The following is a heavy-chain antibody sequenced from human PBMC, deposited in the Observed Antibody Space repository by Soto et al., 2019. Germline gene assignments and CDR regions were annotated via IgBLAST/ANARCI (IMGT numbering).Heavy chain of an antibody. Sequence: PSEILSLTCTVSGYSITSGYYWGWIRQPPGKGLEWIGSIFHSGSTYYNPSLKSRVTISVDTSKNQFSLKLSSVTAADTAVYYCARAPRSYSNYLGYFDLWGRGTLVTVSS. CDR1: GYSITSGYY. CDR3: ARAPRSYSNYLGYFDL. CDR2: IFHSGST. D-gene: IGHD4-4*01. V-gene: IGHV4-38-2*02. J-gene: IGHJ2*01.